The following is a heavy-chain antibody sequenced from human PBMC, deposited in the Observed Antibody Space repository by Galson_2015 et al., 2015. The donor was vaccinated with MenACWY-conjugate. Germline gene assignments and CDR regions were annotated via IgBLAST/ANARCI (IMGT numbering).Heavy chain of an antibody. D-gene: IGHD2-2*01. V-gene: IGHV3-49*04. CDR3: TIVCTTTTCTPSYYFYYMHV. J-gene: IGHJ6*03. CDR1: GFTFGDYG. Sequence: SVRLSCAASGFTFGDYGMNWVRQAPGKGLEWVGFIRSQAYGETTDYAASVRGRFTISRDDSNSITYLQMNSLKTDDTSIYYCTIVCTTTTCTPSYYFYYMHVWCRGTTVTVSS. CDR2: IRSQAYGETT.